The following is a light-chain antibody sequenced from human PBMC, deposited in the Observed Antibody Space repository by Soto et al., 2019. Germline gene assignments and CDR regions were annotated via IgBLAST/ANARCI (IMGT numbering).Light chain of an antibody. J-gene: IGKJ4*01. CDR2: DAS. Sequence: DIQMTQSPSTLSASVGDRVTITCRASQSINNWLAWYQQKPGKAPKLLIFDASNLESGVPFRFSGSGFGTEFTLTISSLQPDDSATYYCQQFKTYSLTFGGGTKVEI. CDR1: QSINNW. V-gene: IGKV1-5*01. CDR3: QQFKTYSLT.